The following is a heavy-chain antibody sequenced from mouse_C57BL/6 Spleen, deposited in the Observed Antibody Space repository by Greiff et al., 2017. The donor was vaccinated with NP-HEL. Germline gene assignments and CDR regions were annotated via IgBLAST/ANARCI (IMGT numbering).Heavy chain of an antibody. CDR1: GFSLTSYG. CDR3: ARNPYYYGSSYKAMDY. Sequence: VHLVESGPGLVQPSQSLSITCTVSGFSLTSYGVHWVRQSPGKGLEWLGVIWSGGSTDYNAAFISSLSISKDNSKSQVFFKMNSLQADDTAIYYCARNPYYYGSSYKAMDYWGQGTSVTVSS. V-gene: IGHV2-2*01. CDR2: IWSGGST. D-gene: IGHD1-1*01. J-gene: IGHJ4*01.